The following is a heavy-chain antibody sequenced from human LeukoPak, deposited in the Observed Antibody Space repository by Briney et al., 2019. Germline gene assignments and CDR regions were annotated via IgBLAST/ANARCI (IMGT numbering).Heavy chain of an antibody. V-gene: IGHV3-23*01. CDR2: TGTSGDST. J-gene: IGHJ6*02. D-gene: IGHD3-10*01. Sequence: PGGSLRLSCAASGFTFSSYAMDWVRQAPGKGLEWVSSTGTSGDSTYYANSVEGRFTISRDNSKNTLYLQMNSLRAEDTAVYYCASWGFGSGSYLTLYGLDVWGQGTTVTVSS. CDR1: GFTFSSYA. CDR3: ASWGFGSGSYLTLYGLDV.